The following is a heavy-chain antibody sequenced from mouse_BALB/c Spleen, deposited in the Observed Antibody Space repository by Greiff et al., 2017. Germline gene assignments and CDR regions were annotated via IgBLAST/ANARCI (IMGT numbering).Heavy chain of an antibody. Sequence: DVKLVESGGGLVKPGGSLKLSCAASGFTFSSYTMSWVRQTPEKRLEWFATISSGGGYTYYPDSVKGRFTISRDNAKNTLYLQMSSLKSEDTAMYYCTRVSTGRELYYYAMDYWGQGTSVTVSS. CDR2: ISSGGGYT. CDR1: GFTFSSYT. V-gene: IGHV5-6-4*01. CDR3: TRVSTGRELYYYAMDY. J-gene: IGHJ4*01. D-gene: IGHD1-1*01.